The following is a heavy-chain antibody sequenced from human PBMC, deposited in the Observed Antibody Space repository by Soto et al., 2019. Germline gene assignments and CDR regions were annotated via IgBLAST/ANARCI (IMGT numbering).Heavy chain of an antibody. CDR3: ARDRGSWDDY. Sequence: QGQLVQSGAEVKKPGASVKVSCKASVYPFTSYGIRWVRPDPGQGLEWMGWISAYNGNPKYAQKLQGRVTMTTDTSTSTAYMELRSLRSDDTSVDYCARDRGSWDDYWGQGTLVTVSS. D-gene: IGHD2-15*01. CDR1: VYPFTSYG. V-gene: IGHV1-18*01. CDR2: ISAYNGNP. J-gene: IGHJ4*02.